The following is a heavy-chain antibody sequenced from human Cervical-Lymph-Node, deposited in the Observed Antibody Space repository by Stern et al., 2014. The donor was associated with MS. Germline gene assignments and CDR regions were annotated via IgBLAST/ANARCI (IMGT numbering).Heavy chain of an antibody. CDR2: ISSGGDYM. D-gene: IGHD2-21*02. J-gene: IGHJ4*02. V-gene: IGHV3-21*01. CDR3: ARDCGGDCYSGFDS. Sequence: EVQLVEFGGGLVKPGGYLRLSCVASGFSFSSYSMNWVRQAPGKGLEWVSSISSGGDYMYYADSMKGRLTISRDDAKNSLYLLMNSLRAEDTAVYYCARDCGGDCYSGFDSWGQGTLVSVSS. CDR1: GFSFSSYS.